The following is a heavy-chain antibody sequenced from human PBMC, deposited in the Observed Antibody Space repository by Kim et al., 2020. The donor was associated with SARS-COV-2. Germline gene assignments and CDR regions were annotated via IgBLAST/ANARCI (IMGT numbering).Heavy chain of an antibody. V-gene: IGHV1-69*13. D-gene: IGHD6-19*01. J-gene: IGHJ6*02. CDR1: GGTFISYA. CDR2: IIPIFGTA. Sequence: SVKVSCKASGGTFISYAISWVRQAPGQGLELMGGIIPIFGTANYAQKFQGRVTITADESTSTAYMELSSLRSEDTAVYYCAREKAVAGPRPSYYYYGMDVWGQGTTVTVSS. CDR3: AREKAVAGPRPSYYYYGMDV.